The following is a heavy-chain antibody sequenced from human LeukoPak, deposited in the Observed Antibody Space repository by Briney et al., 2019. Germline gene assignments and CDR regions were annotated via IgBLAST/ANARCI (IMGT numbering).Heavy chain of an antibody. CDR3: ARPIPARYYDSSDYRGGDLDY. Sequence: QTGGSLRLSCAASGFTFSSYWMSWVRQAPGKGLEWVANIKQDGSEKYYVDSVKGRFTISRDNAKNSLYLQMSSLRAEDTALYYCARPIPARYYDSSDYRGGDLDYWGQGTLVTVSS. J-gene: IGHJ4*02. V-gene: IGHV3-7*01. CDR1: GFTFSSYW. D-gene: IGHD3-22*01. CDR2: IKQDGSEK.